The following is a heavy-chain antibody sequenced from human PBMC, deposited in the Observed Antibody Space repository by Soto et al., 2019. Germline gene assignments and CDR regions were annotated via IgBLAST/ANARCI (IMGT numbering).Heavy chain of an antibody. Sequence: EVQLVESGGGLVQPGGSLRLSCTASGFIVSDTYVNWVRQAPGKGLEWVSVISNRGDTHYADAVRGGFSLSRDISDNTLHGQMSILRVEDTAVYYCAREPRYCRGGSCSITGDAYDIWGQGTMVTVSS. D-gene: IGHD2-15*01. CDR2: ISNRGDT. V-gene: IGHV3-66*01. CDR1: GFIVSDTY. J-gene: IGHJ3*02. CDR3: AREPRYCRGGSCSITGDAYDI.